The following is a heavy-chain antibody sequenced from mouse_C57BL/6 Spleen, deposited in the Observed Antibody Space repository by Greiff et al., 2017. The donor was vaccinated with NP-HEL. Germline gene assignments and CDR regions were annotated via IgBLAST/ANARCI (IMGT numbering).Heavy chain of an antibody. J-gene: IGHJ3*01. V-gene: IGHV5-9-1*02. CDR3: TRETYYSNYAWFAY. CDR1: GFTFSSYA. D-gene: IGHD2-5*01. Sequence: EVHLVESGEGLVKPGGSLKLSCAASGFTFSSYAMSWVRQTPEKRLEWVAYISSGGDYIYYADTVKGRFTISRDNARNTLYLQMSSLKSEDTAMYYCTRETYYSNYAWFAYWGQGTLVTVSA. CDR2: ISSGGDYI.